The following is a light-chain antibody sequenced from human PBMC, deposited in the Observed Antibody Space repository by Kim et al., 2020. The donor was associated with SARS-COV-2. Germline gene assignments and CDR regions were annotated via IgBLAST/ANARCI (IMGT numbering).Light chain of an antibody. J-gene: IGKJ4*01. CDR1: QGITNH. CDR2: GAS. Sequence: DTQMTQSPSSLSASVGDRVTITCRASQGITNHLAWYQQKAGEEPKLLIYGASTLQSGVPSRFSGSGSGTEFSLSITSLQPEDVATYYCQNYDKLHEISFGGGTKVDIK. CDR3: QNYDKLHEIS. V-gene: IGKV1-27*01.